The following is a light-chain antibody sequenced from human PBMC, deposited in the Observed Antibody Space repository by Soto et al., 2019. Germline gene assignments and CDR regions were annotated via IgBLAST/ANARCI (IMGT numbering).Light chain of an antibody. CDR1: QGISNH. J-gene: IGKJ4*01. CDR2: AAA. CDR3: QQYHSYPLT. V-gene: IGKV1-16*02. Sequence: DIQMTQSPSSLSASVGDTVTITCRASQGISNHLAWFQHKPGQAPKALIHAAASLQSGVSSKFSGSGFGTDFTLTITSLQPDYSATYYCQQYHSYPLTFAGGTKLEIK.